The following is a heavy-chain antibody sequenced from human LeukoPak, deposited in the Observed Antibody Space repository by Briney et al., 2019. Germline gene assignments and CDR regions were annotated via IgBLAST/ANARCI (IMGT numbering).Heavy chain of an antibody. CDR2: IYTSGST. Sequence: SETLSLTCTVSRGSVSSYYWSWIRQPAGKGLEWMGRIYTSGSTHYNPSLKSRVTMSVDTSKNQFSLKLSSVTAADTAVYYCARDYYDSSGHRHDAFDIWGQGTMVTVSS. D-gene: IGHD3-22*01. CDR1: RGSVSSYY. CDR3: ARDYYDSSGHRHDAFDI. V-gene: IGHV4-4*07. J-gene: IGHJ3*02.